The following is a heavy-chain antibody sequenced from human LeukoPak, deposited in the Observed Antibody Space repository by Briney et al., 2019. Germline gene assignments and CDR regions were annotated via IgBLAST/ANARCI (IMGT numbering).Heavy chain of an antibody. CDR2: ISYDGSNK. CDR1: GFTFSSYA. CDR3: ARDRSYDFWSGYSTPDY. Sequence: GGSLRLSCAASGFTFSSYAMHWVRQAPGKGLEWVAVISYDGSNKYYADSVKGRFTISRDNSKNTLYLQMNSLRAEDTAVYYCARDRSYDFWSGYSTPDYWGQGTLVTVSS. J-gene: IGHJ4*02. D-gene: IGHD3-3*01. V-gene: IGHV3-30-3*01.